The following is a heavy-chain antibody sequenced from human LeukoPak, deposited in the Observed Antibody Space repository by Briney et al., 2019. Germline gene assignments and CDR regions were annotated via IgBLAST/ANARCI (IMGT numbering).Heavy chain of an antibody. CDR1: GDSVTSYY. V-gene: IGHV4-59*08. Sequence: SETLSLTCTVSGDSVTSYYWSWIRQPPGQGLEWIGYIYDGGATNYNPSLKSRVTISIDTSKNQFSLKLSSVTAADTAVYYCARLQYVDDAFDIWGQGTMVTVSS. D-gene: IGHD3-10*02. J-gene: IGHJ3*02. CDR2: IYDGGAT. CDR3: ARLQYVDDAFDI.